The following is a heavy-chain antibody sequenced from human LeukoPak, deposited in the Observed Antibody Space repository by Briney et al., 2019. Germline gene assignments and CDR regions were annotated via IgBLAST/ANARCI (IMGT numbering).Heavy chain of an antibody. V-gene: IGHV1-69*05. CDR1: GGTFSSYA. CDR3: ARGGYDSWSGPNWFDP. Sequence: SVKVSCKASGGTFSSYAISWVRQAPGQGLEWMGRIIPIFGTANYAQKFQGRVTITTDESTSTAYMELSSLRSEDTAVYYCARGGYDSWSGPNWFDPWGQGTLVTVSS. D-gene: IGHD3-3*01. J-gene: IGHJ5*02. CDR2: IIPIFGTA.